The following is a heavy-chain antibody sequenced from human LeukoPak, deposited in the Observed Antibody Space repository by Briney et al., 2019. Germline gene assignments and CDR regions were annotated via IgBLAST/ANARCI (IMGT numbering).Heavy chain of an antibody. CDR2: IYYSGIT. D-gene: IGHD3-10*01. CDR1: GGSISSYY. J-gene: IGHJ6*03. Sequence: PSETLSLTCTVSGGSISSYYWSWLREPPGKGLQWVGYIYYSGITNYNPSLKSRVTISVDTSKNQFSLKLTSVTAADTAVYYCARGGEGYYYYYMDVWGKGTTVTVSS. CDR3: ARGGEGYYYYYMDV. V-gene: IGHV4-59*08.